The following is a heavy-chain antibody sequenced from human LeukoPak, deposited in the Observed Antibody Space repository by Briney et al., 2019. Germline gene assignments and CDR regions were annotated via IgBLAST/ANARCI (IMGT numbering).Heavy chain of an antibody. J-gene: IGHJ5*02. CDR3: ARGRNDYGDNWFDP. D-gene: IGHD4-17*01. CDR2: INHSGST. Sequence: SETLSLTCAVYGGSFSGYYWSWIRQPPGKGLEWIGEINHSGSTNYNPSLKSRVTISVDTSKNQFSLKLSSVTAADTAAYYCARGRNDYGDNWFDPWGQGTLVTVSS. CDR1: GGSFSGYY. V-gene: IGHV4-34*01.